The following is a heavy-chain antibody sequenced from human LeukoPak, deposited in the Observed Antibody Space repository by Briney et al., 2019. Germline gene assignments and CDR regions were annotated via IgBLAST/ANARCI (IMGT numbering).Heavy chain of an antibody. CDR2: IYYSGST. J-gene: IGHJ4*02. CDR1: GGAISSYY. Sequence: SETLSLTCTVSGGAISSYYWTWIRQPPGKRLEWIGYIYYSGSTNYNPSLKSRVTMSLDTSKNQFSLKLSSVTAADTAVYYCAREFCCGSYDYWGQGTLVTVSS. V-gene: IGHV4-59*01. D-gene: IGHD5-18*01. CDR3: AREFCCGSYDY.